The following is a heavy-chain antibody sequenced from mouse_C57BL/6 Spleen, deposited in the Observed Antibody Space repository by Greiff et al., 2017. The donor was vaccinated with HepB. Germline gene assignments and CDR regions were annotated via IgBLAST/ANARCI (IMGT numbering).Heavy chain of an antibody. Sequence: QVQLQPGAELVKPGASVKMSCKASGYTFTSYWITWVKQRPGQGLEWIGDIYPGSGSTNYNEKFKSKATLTADTSSSTAYMQLSSLTSEDSAVYYCASAAQARYYFDCWGQGTTLTVSS. J-gene: IGHJ2*01. CDR1: GYTFTSYW. D-gene: IGHD3-2*02. V-gene: IGHV1-55*01. CDR2: IYPGSGST. CDR3: ASAAQARYYFDC.